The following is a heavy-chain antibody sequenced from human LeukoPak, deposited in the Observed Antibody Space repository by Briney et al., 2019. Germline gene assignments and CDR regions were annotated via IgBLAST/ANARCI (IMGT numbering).Heavy chain of an antibody. J-gene: IGHJ3*02. Sequence: SETLSLTCTVSGGFISSYYWSWIRQPPGKGLEWIGYIYYSGSTNYNPSLKSRVTISVDTSKNQFSLKLSSVTAADTAVYYCARLSYGGGGAFDIWGQGTMVTVSS. D-gene: IGHD5-18*01. V-gene: IGHV4-59*01. CDR2: IYYSGST. CDR1: GGFISSYY. CDR3: ARLSYGGGGAFDI.